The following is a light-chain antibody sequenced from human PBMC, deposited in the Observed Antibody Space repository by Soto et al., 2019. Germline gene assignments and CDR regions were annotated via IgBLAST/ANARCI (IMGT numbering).Light chain of an antibody. CDR3: QQYGSLSWT. J-gene: IGKJ1*01. Sequence: EVVMTESPATLSVSRGERATLSCRASRSVSSDFAWYQQKPGHSPRLLIFGASGRATGIPDRFSGSGSGTDFTLTISRLEPEDFAVYYCQQYGSLSWTFGQGTKVDI. V-gene: IGKV3-20*01. CDR2: GAS. CDR1: RSVSSD.